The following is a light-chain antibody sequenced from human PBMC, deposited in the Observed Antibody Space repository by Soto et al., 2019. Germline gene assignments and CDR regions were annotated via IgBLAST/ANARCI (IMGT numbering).Light chain of an antibody. V-gene: IGLV2-14*01. CDR3: SSYTSSSTVV. CDR2: DVS. Sequence: QSALTQPASVSGSPGQSITISCTGTSSDVGGYSYVSWYQQHPGKAPKLMIYDVSNRPSGVSNRLSGSKSGYTASLTISGLQAEDEADYYCSSYTSSSTVVFGGGTKLTVL. J-gene: IGLJ2*01. CDR1: SSDVGGYSY.